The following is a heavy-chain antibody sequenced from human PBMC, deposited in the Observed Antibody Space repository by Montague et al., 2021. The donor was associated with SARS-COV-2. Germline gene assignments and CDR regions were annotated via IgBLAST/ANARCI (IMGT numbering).Heavy chain of an antibody. J-gene: IGHJ4*02. D-gene: IGHD3-22*01. CDR1: GGSISSDDYY. CDR3: ARVRDSSGHDY. CDR2: IFYSGSA. Sequence: TLSLTCTVSGGSISSDDYYWSWIRQPPGKGLEWIGYIFYSGSAYYSPSLESRSTISIDTSKNQFSLRLTSVTAADMAVYYCARVRDSSGHDYWGQGTLVTVSS. V-gene: IGHV4-30-4*01.